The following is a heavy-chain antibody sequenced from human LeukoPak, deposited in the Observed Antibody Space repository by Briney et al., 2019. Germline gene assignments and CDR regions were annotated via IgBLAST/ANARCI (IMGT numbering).Heavy chain of an antibody. V-gene: IGHV3-53*01. CDR1: GFTGSSNS. CDR3: ARPSYSGSYNDY. CDR2: IYSDNT. J-gene: IGHJ4*02. Sequence: GGSLRLSCTVSGFTGSSNSMSWVRQAPGKGLEWVSFIYSDNTHYSDSVKGRFTISRDNAKNSLYLQMNSLRAEDTAVYYCARPSYSGSYNDYWGQGTLVTVSS. D-gene: IGHD1-26*01.